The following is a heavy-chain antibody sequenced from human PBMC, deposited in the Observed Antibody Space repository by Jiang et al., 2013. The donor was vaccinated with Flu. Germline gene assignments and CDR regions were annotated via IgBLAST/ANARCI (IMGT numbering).Heavy chain of an antibody. J-gene: IGHJ4*02. CDR2: ISVYSGTT. D-gene: IGHD5-12*01. CDR1: GYTFTSYA. Sequence: SGAEVKKPGASVKVSCKATGYTFTSYAFSWVRQAPGQGLEWMGWISVYSGTTEYAQRFQGRVTMSTDTSTTTVYMELRSLRSDDTAVYYCARDGGYSGYDYSGYWGQGTLVTVSS. V-gene: IGHV1-18*01. CDR3: ARDGGYSGYDYSGY.